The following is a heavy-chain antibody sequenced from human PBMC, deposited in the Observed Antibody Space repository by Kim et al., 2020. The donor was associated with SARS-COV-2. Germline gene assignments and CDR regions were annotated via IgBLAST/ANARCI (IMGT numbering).Heavy chain of an antibody. CDR3: AGLIKGYYYGSGTNGPGGY. J-gene: IGHJ4*02. CDR1: GYTFTSYY. V-gene: IGHV1-46*01. CDR2: INPSGGST. Sequence: ASVKVSCKASGYTFTSYYMHWVRQAPGQGLEWMGIINPSGGSTSYAQKFQGRVTMTRDTSTSTVYMELSSLRSEDTAVYYCAGLIKGYYYGSGTNGPGGYWGQGTLVTVSS. D-gene: IGHD3-10*01.